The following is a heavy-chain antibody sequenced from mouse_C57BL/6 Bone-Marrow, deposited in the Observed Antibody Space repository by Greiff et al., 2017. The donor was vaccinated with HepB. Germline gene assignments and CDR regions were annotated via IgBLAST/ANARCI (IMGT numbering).Heavy chain of an antibody. V-gene: IGHV14-4*01. CDR1: GFNIKDDY. D-gene: IGHD1-1*01. CDR2: IDPENGDT. Sequence: EVQLQQSGAELVRPGASVKLSCTASGFNIKDDYMHWVKQRPEQGLEWIGWIDPENGDTEYASKFQGKATITADTSSNTAYLQLSSLTSEDTAVYYCTTLGFITTVVSFDWYFDVWGTGTTVTVSS. CDR3: TTLGFITTVVSFDWYFDV. J-gene: IGHJ1*03.